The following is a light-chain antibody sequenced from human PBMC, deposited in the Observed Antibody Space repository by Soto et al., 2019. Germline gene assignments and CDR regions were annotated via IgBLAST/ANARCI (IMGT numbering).Light chain of an antibody. V-gene: IGKV1-9*01. CDR1: QGISSY. Sequence: DIQLTQSPSFLSASVVDRVTITCRASQGISSYLAWYQQKPGKAPKLLIYAASTLQSGVPSRFSGSGSGTEFTLTISSLQPEDFATYYCQQYYSFPRTFGQGTKVDIK. CDR3: QQYYSFPRT. CDR2: AAS. J-gene: IGKJ1*01.